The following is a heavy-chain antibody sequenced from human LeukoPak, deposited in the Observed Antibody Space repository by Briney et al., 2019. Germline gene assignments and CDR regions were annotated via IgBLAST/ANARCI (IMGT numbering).Heavy chain of an antibody. J-gene: IGHJ4*02. CDR3: ARGPSLY. CDR2: IYNTGST. V-gene: IGHV4-31*03. CDR1: GGSISSGGYY. Sequence: SETLSLTCTVSGGSISSGGYYWSWVRQHPGKGLEWIGYIYNTGSTYYNPSLKSRVTISVDTSKNQFSLKLNSVTAADTAVYCCARGPSLYWGQGTLVTVSS.